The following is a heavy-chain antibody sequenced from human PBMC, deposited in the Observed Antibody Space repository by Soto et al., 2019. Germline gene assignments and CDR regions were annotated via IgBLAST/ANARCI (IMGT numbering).Heavy chain of an antibody. CDR2: IYYSGST. V-gene: IGHV4-59*08. J-gene: IGHJ5*02. D-gene: IGHD3-10*01. Sequence: QSLTCTVSGGSISSYYWSWIRQPPGKGLEWIGYIYYSGSTNYNPSLKSRVTISVDTSKNQFSLKLSSVTAADTAVYYCARQGDVLLWFGELFGWFDPWGQGTLVTVSS. CDR1: GGSISSYY. CDR3: ARQGDVLLWFGELFGWFDP.